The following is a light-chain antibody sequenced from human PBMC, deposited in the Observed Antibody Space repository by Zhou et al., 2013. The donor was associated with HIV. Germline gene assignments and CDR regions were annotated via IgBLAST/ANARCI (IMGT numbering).Light chain of an antibody. CDR2: GAS. CDR3: QQYGSSPPWT. J-gene: IGKJ1*01. V-gene: IGKV3-20*01. Sequence: EIVLTQSPATLSLSPGERATLSCRASESVRNYLAWYQQKPGQAPRLLIYGASSRATGIPDRFSGSGSGTDFTLTISRLEPEDFAVYYCQQYGSSPPWTFGQGTKVEIK. CDR1: ESVRNY.